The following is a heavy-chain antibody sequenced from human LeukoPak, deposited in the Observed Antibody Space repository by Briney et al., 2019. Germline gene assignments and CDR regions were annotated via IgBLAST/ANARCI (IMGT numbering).Heavy chain of an antibody. CDR3: AREVSDTAMAEFDY. D-gene: IGHD5-18*01. V-gene: IGHV1-3*01. CDR1: GYTFTSYA. CDR2: INAGNGNT. J-gene: IGHJ4*02. Sequence: ASVKVSCKASGYTFTSYAMHWVRQAPGQRLEWMGWINAGNGNTKYSRKFQGRVTITRDTSASTAYMELSSLRSEDTAVYYCAREVSDTAMAEFDYWGQGTLVTVSS.